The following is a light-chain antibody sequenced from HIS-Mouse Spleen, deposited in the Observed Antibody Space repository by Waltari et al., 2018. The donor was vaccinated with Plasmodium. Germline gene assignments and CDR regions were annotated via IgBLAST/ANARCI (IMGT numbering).Light chain of an antibody. J-gene: IGKJ1*01. CDR2: GAA. V-gene: IGKV3-15*01. CDR1: QSVSSN. CDR3: QQYNNWPRT. Sequence: IVMSQSPATLSVSPRESSTLSCRASQSVSSNFTWYQQKPGQAPRLLIYGAATRATGIPARFSGSGSGTEVTLTISSMQSEDFAVYYCQQYNNWPRTFGQGTKVEIK.